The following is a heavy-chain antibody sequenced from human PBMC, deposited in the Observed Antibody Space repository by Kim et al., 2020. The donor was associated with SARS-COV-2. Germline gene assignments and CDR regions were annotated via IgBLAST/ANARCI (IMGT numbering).Heavy chain of an antibody. CDR2: ILHDGTNK. V-gene: IGHV3-30*18. CDR1: GFTFTNYG. CDR3: AKQGYETSVFTSYLDH. J-gene: IGHJ4*02. D-gene: IGHD1-1*01. Sequence: GGSLRLSCAASGFTFTNYGIHWVRQAPGKGLEWVASILHDGTNKYYAESVKGRFTISKDNSKNTLYLQMNSLRGEDTAVYYCAKQGYETSVFTSYLDHWGQGTLVAVSS.